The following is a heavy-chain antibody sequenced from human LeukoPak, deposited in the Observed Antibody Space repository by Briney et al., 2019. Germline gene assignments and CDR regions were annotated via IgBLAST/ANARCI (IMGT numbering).Heavy chain of an antibody. Sequence: SETLSLTCTVSGYSISSGYYWGWIRQPPGKGLEWIGSIYHNGSTYYNPSLKSRVTISVDTSKNQFSLKLSSVTAADTAVYYCARAGTYYDFWSGYSNWFDPWGQGTLVTVSS. V-gene: IGHV4-38-2*02. CDR1: GYSISSGYY. CDR2: IYHNGST. J-gene: IGHJ5*02. D-gene: IGHD3-3*01. CDR3: ARAGTYYDFWSGYSNWFDP.